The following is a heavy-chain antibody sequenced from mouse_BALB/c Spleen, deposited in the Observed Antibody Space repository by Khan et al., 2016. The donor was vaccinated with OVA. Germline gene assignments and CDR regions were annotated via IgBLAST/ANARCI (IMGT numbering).Heavy chain of an antibody. D-gene: IGHD1-1*01. CDR2: ISYSGST. V-gene: IGHV3-2*02. Sequence: EVQLQESGPGLVKPSQSLSLTCTVTGYSITSNYAWNWIRQFPGNNLEWMGYISYSGSTSYNPSLKSRISLTRDTSKNQFFLQLNSVTTDDTATYYWAKKNYYGYAVDYWGQGTSVTVSS. CDR3: AKKNYYGYAVDY. CDR1: GYSITSNYA. J-gene: IGHJ4*01.